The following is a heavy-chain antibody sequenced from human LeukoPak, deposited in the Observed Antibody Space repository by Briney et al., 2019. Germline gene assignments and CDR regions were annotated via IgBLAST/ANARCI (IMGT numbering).Heavy chain of an antibody. Sequence: GGSLRLSCVASEFTFSSHAMNWVRQAPGKGLEWVSSISGGGESTYYADSVKGRFTVSRDNFKNTLYLQINSLRGEDTAVYYCAKGKYSSGGVPDYWGQGTLVTVSS. CDR1: EFTFSSHA. V-gene: IGHV3-23*01. D-gene: IGHD6-19*01. CDR2: ISGGGEST. CDR3: AKGKYSSGGVPDY. J-gene: IGHJ4*02.